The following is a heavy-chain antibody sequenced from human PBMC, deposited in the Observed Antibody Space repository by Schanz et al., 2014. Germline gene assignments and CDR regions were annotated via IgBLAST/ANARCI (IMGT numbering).Heavy chain of an antibody. CDR3: AKVDRTRYYAMDV. V-gene: IGHV3-23*04. J-gene: IGHJ6*02. CDR1: GFTFSSYA. Sequence: EVQLVQSGGGLVQPGGSLRLSCAASGFTFSSYAMSWVRQARGKGLEWVSAMNESHSTIYYADSVRGRFTISRDNAENTLFLQMNSLRAEDTAVYYCAKVDRTRYYAMDVWGQGTTVTVSS. CDR2: MNESHSTI. D-gene: IGHD3-9*01.